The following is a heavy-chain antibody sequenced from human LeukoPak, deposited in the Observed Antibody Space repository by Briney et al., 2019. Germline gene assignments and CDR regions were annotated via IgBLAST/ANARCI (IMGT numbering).Heavy chain of an antibody. CDR1: GGSISSYY. D-gene: IGHD3-3*01. J-gene: IGHJ5*02. CDR2: IYYSGST. CDR3: ARGHYDFWSGPPRIWFDP. Sequence: PSETLSLTCTVSGGSISSYYWSWIRQPPGKGLEWIGYIYYSGSTNYNPSLKSRVTISVDTSKNQFSLKLSSVTAADTAVYYCARGHYDFWSGPPRIWFDPWGQGTLVTVSS. V-gene: IGHV4-59*01.